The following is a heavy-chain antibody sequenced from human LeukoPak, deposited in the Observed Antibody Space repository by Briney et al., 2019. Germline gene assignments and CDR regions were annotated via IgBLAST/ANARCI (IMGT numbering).Heavy chain of an antibody. V-gene: IGHV4-59*08. CDR3: ARHGILDSSRKYYFDY. D-gene: IGHD6-13*01. CDR2: IYYSGST. CDR1: GGSISTYY. Sequence: SETLSLTCSVSGGSISTYYWSWIRQPPGKGLEWIGYIYYSGSTSYNPSLKSRVTISLDTSKNQFSLELSSVTAADTAVYYCARHGILDSSRKYYFDYWGQGTLVTVSS. J-gene: IGHJ4*02.